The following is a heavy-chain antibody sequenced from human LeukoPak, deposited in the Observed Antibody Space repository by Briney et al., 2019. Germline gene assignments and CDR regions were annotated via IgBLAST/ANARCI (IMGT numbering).Heavy chain of an antibody. CDR3: ARDDYRGVTNFDP. D-gene: IGHD3-10*01. CDR1: GGSISPYF. V-gene: IGHV4-59*01. J-gene: IGHJ5*02. Sequence: SETLSLTCTVSGGSISPYFWSWIRQPPGKGLEWMGYISYSGNTNYNPSLKSRVTISVDTAKNQVSLQLTSVTAVDTAVYYCARDDYRGVTNFDPWGQGPLVSVSS. CDR2: ISYSGNT.